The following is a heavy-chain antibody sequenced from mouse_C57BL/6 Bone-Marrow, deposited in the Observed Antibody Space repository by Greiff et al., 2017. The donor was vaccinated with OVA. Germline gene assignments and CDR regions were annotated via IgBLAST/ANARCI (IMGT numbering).Heavy chain of an antibody. D-gene: IGHD1-1*01. Sequence: EVKLVESEGGLVQPGSSMKLSCTASGFTFSDYYMAWVRQVPEKGLEWVANINYDGSSTYYLDSLKSRFIISRDNAKNILYLQMSSLKSEDTATYYCARAHYYGSQAWFAYWGQGTLVTVSA. J-gene: IGHJ3*01. V-gene: IGHV5-16*01. CDR3: ARAHYYGSQAWFAY. CDR1: GFTFSDYY. CDR2: INYDGSST.